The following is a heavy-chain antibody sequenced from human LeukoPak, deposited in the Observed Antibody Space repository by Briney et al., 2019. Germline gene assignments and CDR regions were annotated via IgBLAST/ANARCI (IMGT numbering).Heavy chain of an antibody. J-gene: IGHJ5*02. CDR2: IRHDGSNK. V-gene: IGHV3-30*02. Sequence: GGSLRLSCTTSGFIFSNYGMHWVRQAPGKGLEWVAFIRHDGSNKYYADSVKGRCTISRDNSKNTLYLQMNSLRAEDTAVYYCAKRPGYCSGGSCSNWFDPWGQGTLVTVSS. CDR3: AKRPGYCSGGSCSNWFDP. CDR1: GFIFSNYG. D-gene: IGHD2-15*01.